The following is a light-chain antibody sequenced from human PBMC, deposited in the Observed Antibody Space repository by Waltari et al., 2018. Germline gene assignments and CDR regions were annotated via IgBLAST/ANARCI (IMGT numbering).Light chain of an antibody. Sequence: QSALTQPASVSGSPGQSITISCTGTSRDVGSYNLVSWYQPHPGKAPKLMVYEVTKWPPGFSCRFSGSKSANTASLTISGLQAEDEADYYCCSYAGSSTWVFGGGTKLTVL. CDR2: EVT. CDR3: CSYAGSSTWV. J-gene: IGLJ3*02. V-gene: IGLV2-23*02. CDR1: SRDVGSYNL.